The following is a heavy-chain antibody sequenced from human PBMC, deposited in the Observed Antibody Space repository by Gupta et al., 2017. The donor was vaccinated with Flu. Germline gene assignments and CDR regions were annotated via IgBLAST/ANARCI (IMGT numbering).Heavy chain of an antibody. Sequence: EVQLVESGGGVVRPGGSLRLSCSASGLPFDDYGMSWVRQAPGKGLEWVCGINWNGGSTGYADSVKGRFTISRDNAKNSLYLQMNSLRAEDTALYHCARSYDCWSGYYTRLTDAFDIWGQGTMVTVAS. CDR1: GLPFDDYG. CDR3: ARSYDCWSGYYTRLTDAFDI. D-gene: IGHD3-3*01. V-gene: IGHV3-20*01. CDR2: INWNGGST. J-gene: IGHJ3*02.